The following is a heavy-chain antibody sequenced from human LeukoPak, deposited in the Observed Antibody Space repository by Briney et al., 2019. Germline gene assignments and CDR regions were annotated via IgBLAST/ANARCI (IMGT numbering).Heavy chain of an antibody. D-gene: IGHD3-22*01. CDR2: INPNSGGT. CDR1: GYTFTGYY. J-gene: IGHJ5*02. V-gene: IGHV1-2*02. CDR3: ATERYYYDSSGYYYDP. Sequence: ASVKVSCKASGYTFTGYYMHWVRQAPGQGLEWMGWINPNSGGTNYAQKFQGRVTMTRDTSISTAYMELSRLRSDDTAVYYCATERYYYDSSGYYYDPWGQGTLVTVSS.